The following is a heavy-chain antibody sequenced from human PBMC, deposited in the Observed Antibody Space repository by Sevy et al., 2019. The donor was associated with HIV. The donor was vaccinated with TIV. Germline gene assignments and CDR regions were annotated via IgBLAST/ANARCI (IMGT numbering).Heavy chain of an antibody. CDR3: AXHHADDY. D-gene: IGHD2-2*01. CDR2: IYYSGST. J-gene: IGHJ4*01. Sequence: SETLSLXXTVXXXXISSSSYXXXXXRQPPGKGLXXXGXIYYSGSTYYNPSLKSRVTISVDTSKNQFSLKLSSVTAADTAVYXCAXHHADDY. V-gene: IGHV4-39*01. CDR1: XXXISSSSYX.